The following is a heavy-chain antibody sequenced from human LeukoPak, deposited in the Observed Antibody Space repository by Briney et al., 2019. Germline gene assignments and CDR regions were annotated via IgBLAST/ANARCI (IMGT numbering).Heavy chain of an antibody. V-gene: IGHV3-74*03. CDR1: GFSFSNSW. Sequence: EGSLRLSCAASGFSFSNSWMHWVRQVPGKGLVWVSRINTDGKTTTYADSVKGRFTISRDNAKSTLYLEMNSLYAEDTAVYFCARDYPPDWGQGTLVAVAA. CDR2: INTDGKTT. CDR3: ARDYPPD. J-gene: IGHJ4*02.